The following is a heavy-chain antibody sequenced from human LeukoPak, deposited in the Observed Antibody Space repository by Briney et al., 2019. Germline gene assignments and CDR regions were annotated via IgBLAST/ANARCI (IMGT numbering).Heavy chain of an antibody. CDR3: ARDSGSYYFDY. D-gene: IGHD1-26*01. Sequence: ASVKVSCKASGYTFTSYDINWVRQATGQGLEWMGWMNPNSGNTGYAQKLQGRVTMTTDTSTSTAYMELRSLRSDDTAVYYCARDSGSYYFDYWGQGTLVTVSS. J-gene: IGHJ4*02. V-gene: IGHV1-8*02. CDR2: MNPNSGNT. CDR1: GYTFTSYD.